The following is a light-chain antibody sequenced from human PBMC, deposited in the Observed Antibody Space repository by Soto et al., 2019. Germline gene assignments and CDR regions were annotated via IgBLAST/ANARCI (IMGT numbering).Light chain of an antibody. CDR2: GPS. V-gene: IGKV3D-15*01. CDR3: THYGTLPFT. J-gene: IGKJ5*01. Sequence: EIGMTQSPATLSVSQGERATLSCRASQSVSSNLAWYQQKPGQAPRLLIYGPSNRATGIPDRFSGSGSGTDFTLTISSLEPEDFAVYFCTHYGTLPFTFGQGTRLEI. CDR1: QSVSSN.